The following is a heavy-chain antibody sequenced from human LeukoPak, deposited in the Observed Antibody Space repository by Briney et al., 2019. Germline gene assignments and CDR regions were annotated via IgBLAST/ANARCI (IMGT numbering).Heavy chain of an antibody. CDR3: ARDCSNGVCYPRDY. Sequence: GASVKVSCKTSGYTLSEYGISWVRQAPGQGLEWVGWITTYNGEKIYSQRFQGRVTMTTDTSSGTYYMELRNLRSDDTAIYYRARDCSNGVCYPRDYWGQGTQVVVST. D-gene: IGHD2-8*01. J-gene: IGHJ4*02. V-gene: IGHV1-18*01. CDR2: ITTYNGEK. CDR1: GYTLSEYG.